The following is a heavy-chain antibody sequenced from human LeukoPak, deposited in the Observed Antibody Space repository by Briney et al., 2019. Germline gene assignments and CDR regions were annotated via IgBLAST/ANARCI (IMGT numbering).Heavy chain of an antibody. CDR3: ARVSGLGMNEYYQH. D-gene: IGHD3-16*01. Sequence: PGGSLRLSCAASGLSFADSWMHWVREGPGKGLVWVSRINNDGSDTRYADSVRGRFTISRDNAKNTLYLQMNSLRAEDTAVYYCARVSGLGMNEYYQHWGQGTLVTVPS. CDR1: GLSFADSW. J-gene: IGHJ1*01. CDR2: INNDGSDT. V-gene: IGHV3-74*01.